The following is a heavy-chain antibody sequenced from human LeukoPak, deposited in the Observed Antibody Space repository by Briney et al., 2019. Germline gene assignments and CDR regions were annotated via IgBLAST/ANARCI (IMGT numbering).Heavy chain of an antibody. CDR2: ISYDGSNK. CDR3: AREREMVRGANYFDY. D-gene: IGHD3-10*01. V-gene: IGHV3-30*04. J-gene: IGHJ4*02. CDR1: GFTFSSYA. Sequence: PGGSLRLSCAASGFTFSSYAMHRVRQAPGKGLEWAAVISYDGSNKYYADSVKGRFTISRDNSKNTLYLQMNSLRAEDTAVYYCAREREMVRGANYFDYWGQGTLVTVSS.